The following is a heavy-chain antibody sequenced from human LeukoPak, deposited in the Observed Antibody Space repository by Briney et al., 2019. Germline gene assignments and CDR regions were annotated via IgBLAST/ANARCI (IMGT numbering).Heavy chain of an antibody. CDR3: AKFSAAGTTDY. Sequence: PGGSLRLSCVASGFTFNTYAMSWVRQAPGKGLEWVSGISVSGGRTDYADSVKGRFTISRDNSKNTLYLQMNSLRAEDTAVYYCAKFSAAGTTDYWGQGTLVTVSS. D-gene: IGHD1-1*01. J-gene: IGHJ4*02. CDR2: ISVSGGRT. V-gene: IGHV3-23*01. CDR1: GFTFNTYA.